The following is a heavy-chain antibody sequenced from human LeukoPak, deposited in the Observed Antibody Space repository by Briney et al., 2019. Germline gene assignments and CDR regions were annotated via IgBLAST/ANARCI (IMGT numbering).Heavy chain of an antibody. CDR2: IWFDGSNK. V-gene: IGHV3-33*06. CDR3: AKAVAATGHYYFGMDV. Sequence: GGSLRLSCTASGFTFSSYGMHWVRQAPGKGLEWVAVIWFDGSNKYYADSVRGRLTISRDDSKSTLYLQMNSLRAEDTAVYYCAKAVAATGHYYFGMDVWGQGTTVTVSS. D-gene: IGHD6-19*01. J-gene: IGHJ6*02. CDR1: GFTFSSYG.